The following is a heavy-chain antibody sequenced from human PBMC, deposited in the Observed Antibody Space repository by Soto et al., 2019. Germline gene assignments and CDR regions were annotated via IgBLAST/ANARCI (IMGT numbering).Heavy chain of an antibody. CDR1: GYTFTGYY. Sequence: ASVKVSCKASGYTFTGYYMHWVRQAPGQGLEWMGWINPNSGGTNYAQKFQGWVTMTRDTSISTAYVELSRLRSDDTAVYYCARGLSLVVAANYYYYGMDVWGQGTTVTVSS. CDR2: INPNSGGT. D-gene: IGHD2-15*01. CDR3: ARGLSLVVAANYYYYGMDV. V-gene: IGHV1-2*04. J-gene: IGHJ6*02.